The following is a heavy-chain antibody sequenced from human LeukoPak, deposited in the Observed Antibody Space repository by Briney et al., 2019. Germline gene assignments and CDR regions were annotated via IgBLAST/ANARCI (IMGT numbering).Heavy chain of an antibody. CDR2: ISSSSSYI. CDR1: GFTFSSYS. D-gene: IGHD2-2*01. J-gene: IGHJ4*02. Sequence: GGSLRLSCAASGFTFSSYSMNWVRQAPGKGLEWVSSISSSSSYIYYADSVKGRFTISRDNAKNSLYLQMNSLRAEATAVYYCASCSSTSCLYPFDYWGQGTLVTVSS. CDR3: ASCSSTSCLYPFDY. V-gene: IGHV3-21*01.